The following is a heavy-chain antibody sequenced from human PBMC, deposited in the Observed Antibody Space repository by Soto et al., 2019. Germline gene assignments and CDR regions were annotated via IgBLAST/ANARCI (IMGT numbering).Heavy chain of an antibody. CDR1: GFSVTTNY. CDR3: AKNPPGSFQGWALGRDV. J-gene: IGHJ6*02. V-gene: IGHV3-53*03. Sequence: EVQLLETGGGLIQPGGSLRLSCLASGFSVTTNYIIWVRQPPGKGLEWVSTTFTGGSTNYADYVKGRCSISRDNSKNTVYMLLIHLRDEETAVYDCAKNPPGSFQGWALGRDVWGQGTTVFVSS. CDR2: TFTGGST. D-gene: IGHD1-26*01.